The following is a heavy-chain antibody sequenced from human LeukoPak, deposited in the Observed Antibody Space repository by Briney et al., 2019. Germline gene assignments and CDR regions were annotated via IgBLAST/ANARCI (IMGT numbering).Heavy chain of an antibody. CDR3: AKYCTSTSCQHRDFDN. CDR2: ISGDGGST. CDR1: GFTFDDYA. J-gene: IGHJ4*02. V-gene: IGHV3-43*02. Sequence: GSLRLSCAASGFTFDDYAMHWVRQAPGKGLEWVSLISGDGGSTYYADSVKGRFTISRDNSKNTLYLQMNNLRAEDTAVYYCAKYCTSTSCQHRDFDNWGQGTLVTVSS. D-gene: IGHD2-2*01.